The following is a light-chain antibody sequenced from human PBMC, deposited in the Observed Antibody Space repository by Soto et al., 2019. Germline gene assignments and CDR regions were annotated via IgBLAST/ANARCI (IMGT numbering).Light chain of an antibody. CDR1: SSDVGSYNS. CDR2: DVS. CDR3: SSFTSSSSYV. V-gene: IGLV2-14*03. J-gene: IGLJ1*01. Sequence: QAVVAQPASVSGSPGQSITISCTGTSSDVGSYNSVSWYQQYPGKAPTLMIHDVSNRPSGVSNRFSGSKSGNTASLTISGLQAEDEADYYCSSFTSSSSYVFGSGTKLTVL.